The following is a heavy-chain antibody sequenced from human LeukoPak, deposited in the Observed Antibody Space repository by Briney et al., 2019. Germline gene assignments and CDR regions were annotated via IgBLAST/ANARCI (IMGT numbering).Heavy chain of an antibody. J-gene: IGHJ4*02. CDR3: ARDCLSGTLDY. Sequence: ASVKVSCKASGYTFTGYYMHWVRQAPEQGLEWMGWINPNSGGTNYAQKFQGRVTMTRDTSISTAYMELSRLRPDDTAVYGCARDCLSGTLDYWGQGTLVTVSS. CDR1: GYTFTGYY. V-gene: IGHV1-2*02. CDR2: INPNSGGT. D-gene: IGHD3-10*01.